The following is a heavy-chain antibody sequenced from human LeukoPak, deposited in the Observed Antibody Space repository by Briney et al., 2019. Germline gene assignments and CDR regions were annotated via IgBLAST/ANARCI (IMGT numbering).Heavy chain of an antibody. V-gene: IGHV3-30-3*01. J-gene: IGHJ4*02. Sequence: QSGGSLRLPCAASGFTFSSYAMHWVRQAPGKGLEWVAVISYDGSNKYYTDSVKGRFTISRDNSKNTLYLQMNSLRAEDRAVYYCARDSDSSGWYEGMEYWGQGTLVTVSS. CDR3: ARDSDSSGWYEGMEY. D-gene: IGHD6-19*01. CDR1: GFTFSSYA. CDR2: ISYDGSNK.